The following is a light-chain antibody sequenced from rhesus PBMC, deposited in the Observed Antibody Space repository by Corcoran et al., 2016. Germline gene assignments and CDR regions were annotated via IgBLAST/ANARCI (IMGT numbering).Light chain of an antibody. Sequence: QVILTQSPATLSLSPGERATLSCRASQSVSSSLAWYQQKPGQAPRLLIYGASSRATGIPDRFRGSGSGTEFTLTISSLEPEDFAVYYCQKYSSSPTFGGGTKVEIK. CDR3: QKYSSSPT. J-gene: IGKJ4*01. CDR1: QSVSSS. V-gene: IGKV3-53*02. CDR2: GAS.